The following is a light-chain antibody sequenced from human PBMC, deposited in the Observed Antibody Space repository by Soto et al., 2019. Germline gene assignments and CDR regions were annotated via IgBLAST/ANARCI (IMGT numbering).Light chain of an antibody. V-gene: IGKV3-20*01. CDR1: QSVSNNY. CDR3: QQFSSYPLT. J-gene: IGKJ4*01. Sequence: EIMLKPSPGTLSLSPWEGAALSFRASQSVSNNYLAWYQQKPGQAPRLLIYDASSRATGIPDRFSGGGSGTDFTLTISRLEPEDFAVYYCQQFSSYPLTFGGGTKVDIK. CDR2: DAS.